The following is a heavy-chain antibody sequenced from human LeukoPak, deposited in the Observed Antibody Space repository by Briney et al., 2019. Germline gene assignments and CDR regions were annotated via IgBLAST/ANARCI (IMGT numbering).Heavy chain of an antibody. J-gene: IGHJ4*02. Sequence: GGSLRLSCGVSGFTFSSYWMHWVRQASGKGLVWVSRSNSDGSSTRYADSVKGRFTISRDNAKNTLYLQMNSLRAEDTAVYYCTRGVRGGDWLDYWGQGTLVTVSS. CDR3: TRGVRGGDWLDY. CDR1: GFTFSSYW. CDR2: SNSDGSST. D-gene: IGHD2-21*02. V-gene: IGHV3-74*01.